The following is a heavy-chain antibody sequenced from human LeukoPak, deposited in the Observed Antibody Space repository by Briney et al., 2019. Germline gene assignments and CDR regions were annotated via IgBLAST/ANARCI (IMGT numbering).Heavy chain of an antibody. CDR1: GYTFTSYG. D-gene: IGHD2-2*01. CDR3: AREGPHDIVVVPAARGYYYYGMDV. V-gene: IGHV1-18*01. J-gene: IGHJ6*02. CDR2: ISAYNGNT. Sequence: AAVKVSCKASGYTFTSYGISWVRQAPGQGREWMGWISAYNGNTNYAQKLQGRVTMTTDTSTSTAYMELRSLRSDDTAVYYCAREGPHDIVVVPAARGYYYYGMDVWGQGTTVTVSS.